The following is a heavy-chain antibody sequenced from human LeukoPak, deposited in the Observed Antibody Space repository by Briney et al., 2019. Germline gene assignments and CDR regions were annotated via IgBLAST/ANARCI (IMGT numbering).Heavy chain of an antibody. CDR2: IIPIFGTA. V-gene: IGHV1-69*01. CDR1: GGTFSSYA. Sequence: SVQVSCKASGGTFSSYAISWVRQAPGQGLEWMGGIIPIFGTANYAQKFQGRVTITADESTSTAYMELSSLRSEDTAVYYCARAYGSGSYYNFNWFDPWGQGTLVTVSS. CDR3: ARAYGSGSYYNFNWFDP. J-gene: IGHJ5*02. D-gene: IGHD3-10*01.